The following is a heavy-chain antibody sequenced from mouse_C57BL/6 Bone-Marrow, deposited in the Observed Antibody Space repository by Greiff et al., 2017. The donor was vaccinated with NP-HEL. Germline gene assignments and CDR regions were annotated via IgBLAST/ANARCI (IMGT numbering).Heavy chain of an antibody. J-gene: IGHJ2*01. V-gene: IGHV1-18*01. D-gene: IGHD3-2*02. CDR1: GYTFTDYN. Sequence: VQLQQSGPELVKPGASVKIPCKASGYTFTDYNMDWVKQSPGKSLEWIGDINPNNGGTIYNQKFKGKATLTVDKSSSTAYMELRSLTSEDTAVYYCARLSDSSGLDYWGQGTTLTVSS. CDR2: INPNNGGT. CDR3: ARLSDSSGLDY.